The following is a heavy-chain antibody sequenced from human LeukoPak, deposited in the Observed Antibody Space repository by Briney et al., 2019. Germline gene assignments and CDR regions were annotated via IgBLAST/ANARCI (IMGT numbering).Heavy chain of an antibody. Sequence: GGSLRLSCAASGFNFSDYYMTWIRQAPGKGLEWISYISGSSTYTNYADSVKGRFTISRDNAKNSLYLQMNSLRAEDTAVYYCARRERGSTVTTLFYYFDYWGQGTLVIVSS. CDR2: ISGSSTYT. J-gene: IGHJ4*02. CDR3: ARRERGSTVTTLFYYFDY. V-gene: IGHV3-11*06. CDR1: GFNFSDYY. D-gene: IGHD4-11*01.